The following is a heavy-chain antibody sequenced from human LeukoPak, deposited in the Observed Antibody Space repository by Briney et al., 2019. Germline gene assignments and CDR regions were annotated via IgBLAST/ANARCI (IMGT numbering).Heavy chain of an antibody. Sequence: SETLSLTCTVSGGSISSSSYYWGWIRQPPGKGLEWIGSIYYSGSTYYNPSLKSRVTISVDTSKNQFSLKLSSVTAVDTAVYYCARYYDSRAYFGYWGQGTLVTVSS. J-gene: IGHJ4*02. CDR2: IYYSGST. D-gene: IGHD3-22*01. V-gene: IGHV4-39*07. CDR1: GGSISSSSYY. CDR3: ARYYDSRAYFGY.